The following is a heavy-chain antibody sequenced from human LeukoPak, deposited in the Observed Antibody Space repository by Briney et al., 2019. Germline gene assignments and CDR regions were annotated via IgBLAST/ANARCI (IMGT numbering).Heavy chain of an antibody. CDR1: GYTFTGLY. J-gene: IGHJ4*02. CDR2: INPNSGGT. Sequence: ASVKVSCKASGYTFTGLYMHWVRQAPGQGLEWMGWINPNSGGTNYAQKFQGRVTMTRDTSTNTAYMELSSLRSDDTAVYYCAREEVSVISDTCCSGLGYWGQGTLVTVSS. V-gene: IGHV1-2*02. D-gene: IGHD3-10*01. CDR3: AREEVSVISDTCCSGLGY.